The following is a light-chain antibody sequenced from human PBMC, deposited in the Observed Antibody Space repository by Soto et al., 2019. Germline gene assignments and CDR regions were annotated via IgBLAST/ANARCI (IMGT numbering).Light chain of an antibody. J-gene: IGKJ1*01. V-gene: IGKV1-5*03. CDR3: QQYNSYWT. Sequence: DIQMTQSPSTLSASVGDRVTITCRASQSISSWLAWYQQKPGKTPKLLIYKASSLEGGVPSRFSGSGSGTEITLTISSLQPDDFATYYCQQYNSYWTFGQGTKVDIK. CDR1: QSISSW. CDR2: KAS.